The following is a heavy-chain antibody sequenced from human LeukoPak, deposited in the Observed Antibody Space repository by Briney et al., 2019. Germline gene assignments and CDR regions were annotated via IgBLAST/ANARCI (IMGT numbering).Heavy chain of an antibody. D-gene: IGHD5-18*01. J-gene: IGHJ6*03. CDR2: ISTSSSTI. V-gene: IGHV3-48*04. CDR3: ARVPSGYTLGYGYYYYYMDV. CDR1: GFTFSDYT. Sequence: GGSLRLSCAVSGFTFSDYTMTWVRQAPGEGLKGVSYISTSSSTIYYADSVKGRFTISRDNTRNALYLQMNSLRAEDTAVYYCARVPSGYTLGYGYYYYYMDVWGKGTTVTVSS.